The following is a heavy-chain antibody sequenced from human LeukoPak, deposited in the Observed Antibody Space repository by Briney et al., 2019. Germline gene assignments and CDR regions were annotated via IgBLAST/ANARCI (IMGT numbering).Heavy chain of an antibody. CDR1: GGSISSSSYY. Sequence: PSETLSLTCTVSGGSISSSSYYWGWIRQPPGKGLEWIGSIYYSGSTYYNPSLKSRVTISVDTSKNQFSLKLSSVTAADTAVYYCAREADSLGAFDIWGQGTMVTVSS. D-gene: IGHD3-22*01. J-gene: IGHJ3*02. CDR3: AREADSLGAFDI. CDR2: IYYSGST. V-gene: IGHV4-39*02.